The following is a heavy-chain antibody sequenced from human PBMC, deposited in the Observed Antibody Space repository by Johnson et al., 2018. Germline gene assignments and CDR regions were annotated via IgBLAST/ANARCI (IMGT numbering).Heavy chain of an antibody. Sequence: VQLVESGGGLVQPGGSLRLSCAASGFPFNSYAMTWVRQAPGKGLDWVSGISGNGGRIYYAYSVKGRFTISRDNAKNSLSLQMNRLRAEDTALYYCARDPVTIFGVVYYYYYYLDVWGKGATVTVSS. J-gene: IGHJ6*03. CDR3: ARDPVTIFGVVYYYYYYLDV. V-gene: IGHV3-23*04. D-gene: IGHD3-3*01. CDR2: ISGNGGRI. CDR1: GFPFNSYA.